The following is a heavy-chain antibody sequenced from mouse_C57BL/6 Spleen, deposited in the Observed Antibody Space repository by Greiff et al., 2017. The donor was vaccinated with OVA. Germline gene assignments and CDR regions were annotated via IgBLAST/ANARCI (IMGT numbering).Heavy chain of an antibody. J-gene: IGHJ3*01. V-gene: IGHV2-6*01. CDR1: GFSLTSYG. CDR2: IWGVGST. D-gene: IGHD1-1*01. Sequence: VMLVESGPGLVAPSQSLSITCTVSGFSLTSYGVDWVRQSPGKGLEWLGVIWGVGSTNYNSAPESRLSISKDNSKSQVFLKMNRLQTDDTAMYYCASYYGSSPFAYWGQGTLVTVSA. CDR3: ASYYGSSPFAY.